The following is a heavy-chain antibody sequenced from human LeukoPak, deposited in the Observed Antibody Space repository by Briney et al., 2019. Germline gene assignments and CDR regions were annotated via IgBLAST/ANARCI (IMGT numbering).Heavy chain of an antibody. CDR1: GFTVSSIY. D-gene: IGHD6-19*01. Sequence: AGSLRLSCAASGFTVSSIYMSWVRQAPGKGLEWVSVIYSGGSTSYADSVKGRFTISRDNSNNTLYLQMNSLRAQDTAVYYCANVVSGWREAVAGHWGQGTLVTVSS. CDR3: ANVVSGWREAVAGH. V-gene: IGHV3-66*01. CDR2: IYSGGST. J-gene: IGHJ4*02.